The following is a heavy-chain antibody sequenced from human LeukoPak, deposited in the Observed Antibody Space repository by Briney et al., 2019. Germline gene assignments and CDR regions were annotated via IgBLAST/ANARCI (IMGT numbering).Heavy chain of an antibody. CDR2: VEHDGSRT. J-gene: IGHJ4*02. D-gene: IGHD4-17*01. CDR1: GFTFTSYW. V-gene: IGHV3-74*01. CDR3: ATDLG. Sequence: GSLRLSCAASGFTFTSYWMHWVRQPPGKGLVWVSRVEHDGSRTAYADSVTGRFTISRDNARNMVYLQMNSLRAEDTAVYYCATDLGWGQGTLVTVSS.